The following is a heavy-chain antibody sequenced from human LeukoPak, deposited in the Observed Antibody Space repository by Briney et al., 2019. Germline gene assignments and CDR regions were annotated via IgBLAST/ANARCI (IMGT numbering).Heavy chain of an antibody. CDR1: GITLSDYY. CDR2: ISTSGITS. Sequence: GGSLRLSCAASGITLSDYYFTWIRQAPGQGLAWVSGISTSGITSYSADSVKGRFTISRDNAKHSLYLQMTSLRVDDTAVYYCATDLSYYRVWGQGTLVTVS. J-gene: IGHJ4*02. D-gene: IGHD2-21*01. CDR3: ATDLSYYRV. V-gene: IGHV3-11*01.